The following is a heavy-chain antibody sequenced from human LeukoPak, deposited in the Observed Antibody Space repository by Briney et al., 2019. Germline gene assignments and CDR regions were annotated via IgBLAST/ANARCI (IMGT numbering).Heavy chain of an antibody. J-gene: IGHJ4*02. V-gene: IGHV3-30*04. CDR1: GFTFSSYA. CDR3: ARDAQRGFDYSNSLEY. D-gene: IGHD4-11*01. Sequence: GGSLRLSCAASGFTFSSYAMHWVRQAPGKGLRWVAVIWSDGTNQYYADSVKGRFTISRDNFNNMVYLQMNSLRVDDTGVYYCARDAQRGFDYSNSLEYWGQGALVTVSS. CDR2: IWSDGTNQ.